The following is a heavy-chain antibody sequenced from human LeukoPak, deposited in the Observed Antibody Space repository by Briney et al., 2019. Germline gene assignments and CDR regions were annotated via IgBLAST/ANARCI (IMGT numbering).Heavy chain of an antibody. CDR2: IRSKRNNYAT. CDR1: GFTLSGSV. CDR3: SRLEDTSPIEVALDI. J-gene: IGHJ3*02. V-gene: IGHV3-73*01. D-gene: IGHD2-2*01. Sequence: GGSLRLSCAGSGFTLSGSVIHWVRQAAGKGLEWVGRIRSKRNNYATAYAASVKGRFTISRDDSKNTVYLHMDSLKTEDTALYYRSRLEDTSPIEVALDIWGQGTVVTVSS.